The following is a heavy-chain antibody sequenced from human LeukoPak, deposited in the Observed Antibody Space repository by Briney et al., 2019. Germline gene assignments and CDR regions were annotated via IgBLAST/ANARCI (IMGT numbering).Heavy chain of an antibody. Sequence: ASVKVSCKASGYTFTSYDINWVRQATGQGLEWMGWMNPNSGNTGYAQKFQGRVTMTRNTSISTAYMELSSLRSEDTAVYYCARGFRITMVRGVFDAFDIWGQGTMVTVSS. CDR1: GYTFTSYD. CDR2: MNPNSGNT. D-gene: IGHD3-10*01. V-gene: IGHV1-8*01. J-gene: IGHJ3*02. CDR3: ARGFRITMVRGVFDAFDI.